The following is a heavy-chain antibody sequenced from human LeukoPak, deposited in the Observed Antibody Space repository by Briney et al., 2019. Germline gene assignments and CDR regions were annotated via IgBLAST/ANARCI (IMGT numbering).Heavy chain of an antibody. D-gene: IGHD5-12*01. J-gene: IGHJ6*02. CDR2: IYLRGNT. CDR3: ARPGGIVTTMHYYYYGVDV. V-gene: IGHV4-4*02. CDR1: GGSISSSNW. Sequence: MASGTLSLTCAISGGSISSSNWWTWVRQPPGKGLEWVGEIYLRGNTNYNPSLESRVTISVDTSKNQFSLKLSSVTAADTAVYYCARPGGIVTTMHYYYYGVDVWGQGTPVTVSS.